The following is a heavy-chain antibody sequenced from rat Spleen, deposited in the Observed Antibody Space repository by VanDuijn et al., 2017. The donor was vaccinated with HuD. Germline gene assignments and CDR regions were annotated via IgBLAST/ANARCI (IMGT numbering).Heavy chain of an antibody. J-gene: IGHJ3*01. Sequence: QLQESGPGLVKPSQSLSLTCSVTGYSITSNYWGWIRKFPGNQMEWMAYISYSGSTGYNPSLKSRISISRDTSKNQFFLKLNSVTTEDTATYYCTTYSDYGTSPFAYWGRGALVTVSS. CDR3: TTYSDYGTSPFAY. CDR1: GYSITSNY. V-gene: IGHV3-1*01. D-gene: IGHD1-6*01. CDR2: ISYSGST.